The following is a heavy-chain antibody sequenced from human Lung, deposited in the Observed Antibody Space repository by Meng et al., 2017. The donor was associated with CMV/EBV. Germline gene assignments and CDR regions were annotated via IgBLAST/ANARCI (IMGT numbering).Heavy chain of an antibody. CDR2: ITPFSDNI. CDR3: ARDRYQLPYDS. CDR1: GFAFSNYK. J-gene: IGHJ4*02. V-gene: IGHV3-21*01. D-gene: IGHD2-2*01. Sequence: GGSLRLXXSASGFAFSNYKMDWVRQAPGRGLEWVSSITPFSDNIYYGDSVKGRFTISRDNGKNSVYLQMNSLRDEDTAVYYCARDRYQLPYDSWGQGTLVTVSS.